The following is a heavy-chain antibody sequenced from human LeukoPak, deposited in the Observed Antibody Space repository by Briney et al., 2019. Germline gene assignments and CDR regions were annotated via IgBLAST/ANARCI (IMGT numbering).Heavy chain of an antibody. D-gene: IGHD4-17*01. CDR2: IYYSGST. Sequence: PSETLSLTCTVSGGSISSYYWSWIRQPPGKGLEWIGYIYYSGSTNYNPSLKSRVTISVDTSKNQFSLKLSSVTAADTAVYYCAGSADYGDYADSFDYWGQGTLVTVSS. V-gene: IGHV4-59*01. J-gene: IGHJ4*02. CDR1: GGSISSYY. CDR3: AGSADYGDYADSFDY.